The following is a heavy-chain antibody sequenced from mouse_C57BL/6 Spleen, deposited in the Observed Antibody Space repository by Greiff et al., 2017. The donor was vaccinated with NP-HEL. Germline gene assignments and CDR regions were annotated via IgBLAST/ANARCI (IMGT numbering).Heavy chain of an antibody. CDR1: GYTFTDYY. CDR3: ARGLSYAMDY. V-gene: IGHV1-76*01. Sequence: QVQLQQSGAELVRPGASVKLSCKASGYTFTDYYINWVKQRPGQGLEWIARIYPGSGNTYYNEKFKGKATLTAEKSSSTAYMQLSSLTSEDSAVYFCARGLSYAMDYWGQGTSVTVSS. J-gene: IGHJ4*01. CDR2: IYPGSGNT.